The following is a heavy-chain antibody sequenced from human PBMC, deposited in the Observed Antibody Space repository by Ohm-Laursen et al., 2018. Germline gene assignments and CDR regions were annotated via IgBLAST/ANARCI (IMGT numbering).Heavy chain of an antibody. V-gene: IGHV3-30*03. CDR3: ARMGYSRAYDY. CDR1: GFTFSSYG. D-gene: IGHD5-18*01. Sequence: SLRLSCAASGFTFSSYGMHWVRQAPGKGLEWVAVISYDGSNKYYADSVKGRFTISRDNSKNTLYLQMNSLRAEDTAVYYCARMGYSRAYDYWGQGTLVIVSS. J-gene: IGHJ4*02. CDR2: ISYDGSNK.